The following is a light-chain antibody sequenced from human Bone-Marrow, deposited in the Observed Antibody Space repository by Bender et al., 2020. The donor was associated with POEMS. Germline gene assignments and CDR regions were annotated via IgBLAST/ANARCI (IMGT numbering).Light chain of an antibody. CDR3: QVWDRTSDHPFV. J-gene: IGLJ1*01. CDR2: DDD. V-gene: IGLV3-21*02. Sequence: SYVVTQPPSVSVAPGQTARITCGGTNIEYKHVQWDQQKPGQAPVLVVYDDDDRPSGIPLRFSGSNSRNPATLTIRRVEAEDEADYYCQVWDRTSDHPFVFGSGTKVTVL. CDR1: NIEYKH.